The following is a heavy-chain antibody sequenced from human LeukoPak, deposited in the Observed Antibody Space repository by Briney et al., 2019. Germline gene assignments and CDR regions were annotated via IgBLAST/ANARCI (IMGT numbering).Heavy chain of an antibody. D-gene: IGHD2-2*03. Sequence: PSQTLSLTCAVSGGSISSGGYSWSWIRQPPGKGLEWIGYIYHSGSTYYNPSLKSRVTISVDRSKNQFSLKLSSVTAADTAVYYCARGHRGYCSSTSCCRYFDYWGQGTLVTVSS. CDR1: GGSISSGGYS. CDR3: ARGHRGYCSSTSCCRYFDY. CDR2: IYHSGST. V-gene: IGHV4-30-2*01. J-gene: IGHJ4*02.